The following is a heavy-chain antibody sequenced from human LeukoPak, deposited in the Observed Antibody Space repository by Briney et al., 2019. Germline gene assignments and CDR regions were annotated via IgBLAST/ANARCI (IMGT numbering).Heavy chain of an antibody. Sequence: SGTLSLTCTVSGDSINSLDLWSWVRQPPGKGLEWIGEMYLSGTTHSNPSVKSRVTISIDKSKNQFFLNLSSVTAADTTVYYCAGLVGRYSSGLYYYYFDYWGQGTLVTVSS. CDR2: MYLSGTT. V-gene: IGHV4-4*02. D-gene: IGHD3-22*01. CDR1: GDSINSLDL. CDR3: AGLVGRYSSGLYYYYFDY. J-gene: IGHJ4*02.